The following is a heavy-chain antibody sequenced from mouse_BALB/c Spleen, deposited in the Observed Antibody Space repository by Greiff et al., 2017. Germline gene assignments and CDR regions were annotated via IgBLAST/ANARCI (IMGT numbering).Heavy chain of an antibody. V-gene: IGHV5-6-5*01. CDR2: ISSGGST. J-gene: IGHJ1*01. CDR3: ARSYYGSSYEGWYFDV. Sequence: EVKVVESGGGLVKPGGSLKLSCAASGFTFSSYAMSWVRQTPEKRLEWVASISSGGSTYYPDSVKGRFTISRDNARNILYLQMSSLRSEDTAMYYCARSYYGSSYEGWYFDVWGAGTTVTVSS. CDR1: GFTFSSYA. D-gene: IGHD1-1*01.